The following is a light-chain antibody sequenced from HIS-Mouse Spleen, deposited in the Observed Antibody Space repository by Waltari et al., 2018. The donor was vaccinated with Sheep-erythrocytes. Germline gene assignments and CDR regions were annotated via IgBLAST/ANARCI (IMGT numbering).Light chain of an antibody. CDR3: CSYAGSYNHV. CDR1: SSDVVVYNY. J-gene: IGLJ1*01. CDR2: DVS. Sequence: QSALTQPRSVSGSPGPSVTISCTGTSSDVVVYNYLPWYHQHPGKAPKLMIYDVSKRPSGVPDRFSGSKSGNTASLTISGLQAEDEADYYCCSYAGSYNHVFATGTKVTVL. V-gene: IGLV2-11*01.